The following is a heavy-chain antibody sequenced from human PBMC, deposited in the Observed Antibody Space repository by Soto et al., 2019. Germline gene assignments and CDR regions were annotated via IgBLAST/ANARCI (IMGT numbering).Heavy chain of an antibody. J-gene: IGHJ3*02. CDR3: AATYYYDSSGYENAFDI. D-gene: IGHD3-22*01. Sequence: ASVKVSCKVSGYTLTELSMHWVRQAPGKGLEWMGGFDPEDGETIYAQKFQGRVTMTEDTSTDTAYMELSSLRSEDTAVYYCAATYYYDSSGYENAFDIGGKGKMVTVPS. V-gene: IGHV1-24*01. CDR1: GYTLTELS. CDR2: FDPEDGET.